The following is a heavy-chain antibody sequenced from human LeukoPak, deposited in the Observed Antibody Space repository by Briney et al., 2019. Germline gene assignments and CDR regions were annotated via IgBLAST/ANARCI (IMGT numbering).Heavy chain of an antibody. J-gene: IGHJ4*02. V-gene: IGHV1-18*01. D-gene: IGHD3-3*01. CDR1: GYTFTSDG. Sequence: ASVKVSCKXSGYTFTSDGISWVQQAPGQGLEWMGWISAYNGNTNYAQKLQGRVTMTTDTSTSTAYMELRSLRPDDTAVYYCARGQYDFWSGQSPLDYWGQGTLVTVSS. CDR3: ARGQYDFWSGQSPLDY. CDR2: ISAYNGNT.